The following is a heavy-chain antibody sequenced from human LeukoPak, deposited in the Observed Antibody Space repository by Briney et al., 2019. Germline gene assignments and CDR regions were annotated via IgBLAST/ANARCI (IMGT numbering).Heavy chain of an antibody. V-gene: IGHV3-30*18. CDR1: GFTFSSYG. D-gene: IGHD3-22*01. J-gene: IGHJ4*02. Sequence: SGRSLRLSCAASGFTFSSYGMHWVRQAPGKGLEWVAVISYDGSNKYYADSVKGRFTISRDNSKNTLYLQMNSLRAEDTAVYYCAKGGVVVVVPPSGYWGQGTLVTVSS. CDR2: ISYDGSNK. CDR3: AKGGVVVVVPPSGY.